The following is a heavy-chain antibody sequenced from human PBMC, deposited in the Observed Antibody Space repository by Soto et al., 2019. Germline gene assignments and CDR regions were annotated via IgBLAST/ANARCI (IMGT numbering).Heavy chain of an antibody. CDR2: ISGSGGST. CDR1: GFTFSSYA. Sequence: GGSLRLSCAASGFTFSSYAMSWVRQAPGKGLEWVSAISGSGGSTYYADSVKGRFTISRDNSKNTLYLQMNSLRAEDTAVYYCAKVPVRTLNYYDSSGYSDYWGQGTLVTVSS. V-gene: IGHV3-23*01. CDR3: AKVPVRTLNYYDSSGYSDY. D-gene: IGHD3-22*01. J-gene: IGHJ4*02.